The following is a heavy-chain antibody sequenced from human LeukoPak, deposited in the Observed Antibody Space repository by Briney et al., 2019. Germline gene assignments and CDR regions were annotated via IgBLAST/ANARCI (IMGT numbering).Heavy chain of an antibody. CDR3: AREESIGSYQFLHDY. V-gene: IGHV1-18*01. J-gene: IGHJ4*02. Sequence: AASVTVSCKASGYTFTSYGISWVRQAPGQGLEWMGWISPYNGNTKYLQKLQGRVTMTTDTSTSTAYMEVSSLRSDDTAVYYCAREESIGSYQFLHDYWGQGTLVTVSS. D-gene: IGHD1-26*01. CDR1: GYTFTSYG. CDR2: ISPYNGNT.